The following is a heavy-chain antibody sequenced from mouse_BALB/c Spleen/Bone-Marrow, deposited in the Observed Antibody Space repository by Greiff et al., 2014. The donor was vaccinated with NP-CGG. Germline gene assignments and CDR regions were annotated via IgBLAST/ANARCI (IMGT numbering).Heavy chain of an antibody. CDR3: AAYYGSGWYFDV. CDR2: INPYNGGT. Sequence: DVKLQESGPELVKPGASMKISCKASGYSFTDYTMTWVKQSHGKNLEWIGLINPYNGGTGYNQKFKGKATLTVDKSSSTAYMDLLSLTSEDSAVYYCAAYYGSGWYFDVWGAGTTVTVSS. J-gene: IGHJ1*01. D-gene: IGHD1-1*01. CDR1: GYSFTDYT. V-gene: IGHV1-26*01.